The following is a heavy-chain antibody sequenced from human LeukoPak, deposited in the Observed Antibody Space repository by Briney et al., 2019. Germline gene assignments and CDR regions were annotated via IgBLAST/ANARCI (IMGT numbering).Heavy chain of an antibody. D-gene: IGHD5-18*01. V-gene: IGHV1-69*13. CDR2: IIPIFGTA. CDR1: GGTFSSYA. Sequence: SVKVSCKASGGTFSSYAISWVRQAPGQGLEWMGGIIPIFGTANYAQKFQGRVTITADESTSTAYMELSSLRSEDTAVYYCAREGYSYGYGAFDIWGQGTMVTVSS. J-gene: IGHJ3*02. CDR3: AREGYSYGYGAFDI.